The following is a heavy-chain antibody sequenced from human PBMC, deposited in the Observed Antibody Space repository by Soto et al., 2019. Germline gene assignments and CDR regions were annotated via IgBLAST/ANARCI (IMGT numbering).Heavy chain of an antibody. D-gene: IGHD3-22*01. V-gene: IGHV1-18*01. CDR1: GYTFTTYG. CDR3: ATTFNPYDSGGYDLLK. J-gene: IGHJ4*01. Sequence: QVQLLQSGAEVREPGASVKVSCKTSGYTFTTYGIAWVRQAPGQGLEWMGWINTYNDNTKYAQKFQGRVTMTADTSTTTAFLDLGGLRSDDSAVYYCATTFNPYDSGGYDLLKWGRGTLVSVSS. CDR2: INTYNDNT.